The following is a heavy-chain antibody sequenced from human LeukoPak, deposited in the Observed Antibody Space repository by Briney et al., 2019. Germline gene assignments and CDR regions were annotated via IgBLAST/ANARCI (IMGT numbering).Heavy chain of an antibody. CDR3: AKDQEEGYSYGCYFDY. CDR2: ISYDGSNK. CDR1: GFTFSSYS. J-gene: IGHJ4*02. Sequence: GGSLRLSCAASGFTFSSYSMHWVRQAPGKGLEWVAVISYDGSNKYYADSVKGRFTISRDNSKNTLYLQMNSLRAEDTAVYYCAKDQEEGYSYGCYFDYWGQGTLVTVSS. D-gene: IGHD5-18*01. V-gene: IGHV3-30*18.